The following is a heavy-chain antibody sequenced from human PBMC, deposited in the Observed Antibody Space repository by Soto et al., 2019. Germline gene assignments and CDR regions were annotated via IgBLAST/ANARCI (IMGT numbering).Heavy chain of an antibody. D-gene: IGHD3-10*02. J-gene: IGHJ6*02. V-gene: IGHV1-69*01. CDR3: ARGQFHHVSNYYYALDV. Sequence: QVQLVQSGAEVKKPGSSVKVSCKASGGTFSSYAISWVRQAPGQGLEWMGGFIPMFNRPHSARKFQGRVTITADESTSTASMELSSLRYEDMAVYYCARGQFHHVSNYYYALDVWGQGTTVTVSS. CDR1: GGTFSSYA. CDR2: FIPMFNRP.